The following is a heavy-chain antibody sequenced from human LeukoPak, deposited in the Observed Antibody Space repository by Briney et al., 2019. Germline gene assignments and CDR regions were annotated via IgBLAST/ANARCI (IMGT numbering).Heavy chain of an antibody. CDR2: INPNSGGT. J-gene: IGHJ4*02. Sequence: GASVKVSCKASGYTFIAYYMHWVRQAPGQGLEWMGWINPNSGGTNYAQKFQGRVTMTRDTSISTAYMELSRLRSDDTAVYYCARVRATVVTPPGYWGQGTLVTVSS. V-gene: IGHV1-2*02. D-gene: IGHD4-23*01. CDR1: GYTFIAYY. CDR3: ARVRATVVTPPGY.